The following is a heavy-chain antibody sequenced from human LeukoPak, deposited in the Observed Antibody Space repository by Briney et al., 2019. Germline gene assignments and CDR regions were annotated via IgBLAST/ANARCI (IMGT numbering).Heavy chain of an antibody. V-gene: IGHV4-59*08. D-gene: IGHD1-26*01. CDR1: GGSFSGYY. J-gene: IGHJ3*02. Sequence: SSETLSLTCAVYGGSFSGYYWSWIRQPPGKGLDWIGYIYYSGSTNYNPSLKSRVTISLDTSKNQFSLKLSSVTAADTAVYYCARHDPIVGTPDAFDIWGQGTMVTVSS. CDR3: ARHDPIVGTPDAFDI. CDR2: IYYSGST.